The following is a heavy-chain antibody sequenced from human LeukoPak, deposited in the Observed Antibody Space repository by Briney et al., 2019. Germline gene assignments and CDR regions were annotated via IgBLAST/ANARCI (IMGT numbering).Heavy chain of an antibody. D-gene: IGHD3-16*01. CDR2: ISYSGTT. CDR3: ARGLGY. V-gene: IGHV4-39*07. J-gene: IGHJ4*02. Sequence: TSETLSLTCTVSGGSISSRPYYWGWVRQPPGKGLEWIGTISYSGTTYYSPSLKSRVTISLDTSKNQFSLKLSSVTAADTAVYYCARGLGYWGQGTLVTVSS. CDR1: GGSISSRPYY.